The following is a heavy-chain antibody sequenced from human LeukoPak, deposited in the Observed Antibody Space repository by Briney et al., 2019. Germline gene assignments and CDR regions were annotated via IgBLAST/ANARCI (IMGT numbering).Heavy chain of an antibody. D-gene: IGHD6-19*01. CDR1: GFTFSSYG. Sequence: GGSLRLYCAASGFTFSSYGMHWVRQAPGKGLEWVAVIWYDGSNKYYADSVKGRFTISRDNSKNTLYLQMNSLRAEDTAVYYCARDREYSSGWYDYWGQGTLVTVSS. CDR3: ARDREYSSGWYDY. CDR2: IWYDGSNK. V-gene: IGHV3-33*01. J-gene: IGHJ4*02.